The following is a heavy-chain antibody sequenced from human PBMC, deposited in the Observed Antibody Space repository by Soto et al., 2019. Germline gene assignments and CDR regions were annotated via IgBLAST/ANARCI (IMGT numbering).Heavy chain of an antibody. J-gene: IGHJ3*02. CDR1: GFTFSSYG. V-gene: IGHV3-30*18. CDR3: AKEYGSGSYFRLAAFDI. Sequence: GGSLRLSCAASGFTFSSYGMHWVRQAPGKGLEWVAVISYDGSNKYYADSVKGRFTISRDNSKNTPYLQMNSLRAEDTAVYYCAKEYGSGSYFRLAAFDIWGQGTMVTVSS. CDR2: ISYDGSNK. D-gene: IGHD3-10*01.